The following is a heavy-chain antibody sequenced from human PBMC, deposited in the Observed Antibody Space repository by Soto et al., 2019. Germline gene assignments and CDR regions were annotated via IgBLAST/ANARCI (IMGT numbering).Heavy chain of an antibody. V-gene: IGHV4-39*07. D-gene: IGHD1-1*01. CDR3: ARRYGYSFDY. Sequence: SQPRSLTCTVSGGSSSSSSYYCGWIRQPPGKGLEWIGSIYYSGSTYYNPSLKSRVTISLDTSKNQFSLKLSSVTAADTAVYYCARRYGYSFDYWGQGTLVTVSS. J-gene: IGHJ4*02. CDR1: GGSSSSSSYY. CDR2: IYYSGST.